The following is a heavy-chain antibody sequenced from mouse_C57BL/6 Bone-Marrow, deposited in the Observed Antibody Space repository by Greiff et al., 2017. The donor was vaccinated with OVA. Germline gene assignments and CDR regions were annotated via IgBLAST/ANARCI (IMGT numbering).Heavy chain of an antibody. CDR3: ARKKVWDVWYFDV. Sequence: VQLQQPGAELVMPGASVKLSCKASGYTFTSYWMHWVKQRPGQGLEWIGEIDPSDSYTNYNQKFKGKSTLTVDKSSSTAYMQLSSLTSEDSAVYYCARKKVWDVWYFDVWGTGTTVTVSS. CDR1: GYTFTSYW. J-gene: IGHJ1*03. CDR2: IDPSDSYT. V-gene: IGHV1-69*01. D-gene: IGHD4-1*01.